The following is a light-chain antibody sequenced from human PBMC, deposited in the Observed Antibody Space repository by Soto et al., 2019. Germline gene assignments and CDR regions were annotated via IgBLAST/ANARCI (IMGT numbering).Light chain of an antibody. CDR1: QTISSW. J-gene: IGKJ1*01. CDR2: DVS. Sequence: DIQITQSPSTLSASVGDRVTITCRASQTISSWLAWYQQKSGKAPKLLIYDVSSLQSGVPSRFSGSGSGTDFTLTISSLQPEDFATYYCQQSDSTPRTFGQGTKVDIK. CDR3: QQSDSTPRT. V-gene: IGKV1-39*01.